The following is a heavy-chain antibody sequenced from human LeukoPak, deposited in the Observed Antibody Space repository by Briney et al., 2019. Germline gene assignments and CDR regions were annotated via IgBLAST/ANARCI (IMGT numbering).Heavy chain of an antibody. V-gene: IGHV3-23*01. CDR2: LSGSGGTT. CDR3: AKLYYDYVWGSYRYYFFDD. CDR1: GFTFSSYA. J-gene: IGHJ4*02. Sequence: GGSLRLSCAASGFTFSSYAMSWVRQAPGEGLEWASGLSGSGGTTYYADSVKGRFTISRDNSKNTLYLQMNSLRAEDTALYYCAKLYYDYVWGSYRYYFFDDWGQGTLVTVSS. D-gene: IGHD3-16*02.